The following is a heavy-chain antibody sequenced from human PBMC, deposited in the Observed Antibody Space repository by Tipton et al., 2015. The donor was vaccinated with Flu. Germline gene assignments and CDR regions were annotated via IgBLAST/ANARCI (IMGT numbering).Heavy chain of an antibody. V-gene: IGHV4-61*08. Sequence: TLSLTCTVSGGSVCSAGSYWTWIRQPPGKGLEFIGQIFNSGNTDYNPSLKSRLTISVDTSKNQFSLKLTSVTAADTAVYYCAGDRIRAAGDRYNWLDPWGQGILVTVSS. CDR2: IFNSGNT. CDR3: AGDRIRAAGDRYNWLDP. J-gene: IGHJ5*02. D-gene: IGHD2-21*01. CDR1: GGSVCSAGSY.